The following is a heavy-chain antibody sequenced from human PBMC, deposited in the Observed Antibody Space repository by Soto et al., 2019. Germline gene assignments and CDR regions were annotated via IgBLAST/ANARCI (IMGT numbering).Heavy chain of an antibody. CDR3: ARDVTMVRGATRGMDV. CDR2: IYYSGST. CDR1: GGSISIYY. Sequence: SETLSLTCTVSGGSISIYYWSWIRQPPGKGLEWIGYIYYSGSTNYNPSLKSRVTISVDTSKNQFSLKLSSVTAADTAVYYCARDVTMVRGATRGMDVWGQGTTVTVSS. J-gene: IGHJ6*02. D-gene: IGHD3-10*01. V-gene: IGHV4-59*01.